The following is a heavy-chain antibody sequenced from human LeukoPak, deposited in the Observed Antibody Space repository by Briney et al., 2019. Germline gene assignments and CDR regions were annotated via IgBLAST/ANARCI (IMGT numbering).Heavy chain of an antibody. CDR3: ARDRPPYDSSGYPSDY. CDR1: GYTFTGYY. D-gene: IGHD3-22*01. Sequence: ASVKVSCKASGYTFTGYYMHWVRQTPGQGLEWMGWINPNSGGTNYAQKFQGRVTMTRDTSISTAYMELSRLRSDDTAVYYCARDRPPYDSSGYPSDYWGQGTLVTVSS. CDR2: INPNSGGT. J-gene: IGHJ4*02. V-gene: IGHV1-2*02.